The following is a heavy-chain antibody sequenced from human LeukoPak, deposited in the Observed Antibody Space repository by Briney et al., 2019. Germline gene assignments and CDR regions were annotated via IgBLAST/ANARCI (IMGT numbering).Heavy chain of an antibody. D-gene: IGHD1-26*01. Sequence: SETLSLTCTVSGGSISSNYCSWIRQSPGKGLEWIAYMSYSGHSNSNPSLRSRVTTSVDTSKNQFSLRLNTVTAADTAVYYCATIVGGGASFDIWGRGTMVTVSS. J-gene: IGHJ3*02. CDR3: ATIVGGGASFDI. V-gene: IGHV4-59*01. CDR1: GGSISSNY. CDR2: MSYSGHS.